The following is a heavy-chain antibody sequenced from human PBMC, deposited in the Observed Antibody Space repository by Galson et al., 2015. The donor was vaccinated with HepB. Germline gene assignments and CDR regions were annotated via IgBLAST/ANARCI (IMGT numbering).Heavy chain of an antibody. CDR2: ISTSDDSV. J-gene: IGHJ5*02. CDR3: ARGHGGISAT. Sequence: LRLSCAASGLTFNTYTVTWVRQALGKGLEWLSCISTSDDSVYYAGSVKGRFSISIDNSKSSVYLQMSSPRVEDTAVYFCARGHGGISATWGQGTLVTVSS. D-gene: IGHD4-23*01. CDR1: GLTFNTYT. V-gene: IGHV3-48*04.